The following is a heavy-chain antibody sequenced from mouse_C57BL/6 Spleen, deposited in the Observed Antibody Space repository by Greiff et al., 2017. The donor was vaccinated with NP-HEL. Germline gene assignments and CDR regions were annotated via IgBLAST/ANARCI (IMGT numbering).Heavy chain of an antibody. J-gene: IGHJ4*01. CDR2: INPGSGGT. CDR3: ARWSLYYAMDD. V-gene: IGHV1-54*01. CDR1: GYAFTNYL. Sequence: QVQLQQSGAELVRPGTSVKVSCKASGYAFTNYLIEWVKQRPGQGLEWIGVINPGSGGTNYNEKFKGKATLTADKSSSTAYMQLSSLTSEDSAVYFCARWSLYYAMDDWGQGTSVTVSS.